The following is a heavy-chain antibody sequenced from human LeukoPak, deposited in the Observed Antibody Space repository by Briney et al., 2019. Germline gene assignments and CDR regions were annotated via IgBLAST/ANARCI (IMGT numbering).Heavy chain of an antibody. CDR3: ASLLGATTSEDWFDP. CDR2: IYYSGST. CDR1: GGSISSGDYY. Sequence: SETLSLTCTVSGGSISSGDYYWSWIRQPPGKGLEWIGYIYYSGSTYYNPSLKSRVTISVDTSKNQFSLKLSSVTAADTAVYYCASLLGATTSEDWFDPWGQGTLVTVSS. J-gene: IGHJ5*02. V-gene: IGHV4-30-4*01. D-gene: IGHD1-26*01.